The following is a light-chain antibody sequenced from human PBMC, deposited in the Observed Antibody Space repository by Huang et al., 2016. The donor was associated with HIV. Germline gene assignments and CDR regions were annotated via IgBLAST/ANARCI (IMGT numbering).Light chain of an antibody. CDR3: QQSYSALSLT. CDR2: AAS. V-gene: IGKV1-39*01. CDR1: QSISTY. Sequence: DIQMTQSPSSLSASVGDRVTITCRASQSISTYLNWYQQKPGRAPKLLIYAASSLQSGVPSRFRGSGSGTDFTLTISSLQPEDFATYYCQQSYSALSLTFGGGTKVEI. J-gene: IGKJ4*01.